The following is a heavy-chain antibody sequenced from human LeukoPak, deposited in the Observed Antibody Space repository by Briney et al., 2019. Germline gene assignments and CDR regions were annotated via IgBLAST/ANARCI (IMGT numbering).Heavy chain of an antibody. D-gene: IGHD2-2*01. CDR2: IYYSGST. J-gene: IGHJ4*02. V-gene: IGHV4-30-4*01. CDR3: ARTQFVVVPAAMSVYFDY. Sequence: SETLSLTCTVSGGSISSGDYYWSWIRQPPGKGLEWIGYIYYSGSTYYNPSLKSRVTISVDTSKNQFSLKLSSVTAADTAVYYCARTQFVVVPAAMSVYFDYWGQGTLVTVSS. CDR1: GGSISSGDYY.